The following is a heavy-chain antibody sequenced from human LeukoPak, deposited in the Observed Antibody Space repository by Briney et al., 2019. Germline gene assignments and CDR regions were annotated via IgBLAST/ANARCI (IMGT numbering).Heavy chain of an antibody. J-gene: IGHJ4*02. CDR1: GFTFSSYG. CDR3: AKDLDIVATAWGGSLDY. CDR2: IRYDGSNK. Sequence: GGSLRLSCAASGFTFSSYGMHWVRQAPGKGLEWVAFIRYDGSNKYYAHSVKGRFTISRDNSKNTLYLQMNSLRAEDTAVYYCAKDLDIVATAWGGSLDYWGQGTLVTVSS. V-gene: IGHV3-30*02. D-gene: IGHD5-12*01.